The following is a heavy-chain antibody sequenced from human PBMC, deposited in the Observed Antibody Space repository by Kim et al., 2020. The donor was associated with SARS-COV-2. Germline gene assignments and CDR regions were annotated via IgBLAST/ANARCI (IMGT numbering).Heavy chain of an antibody. J-gene: IGHJ4*02. Sequence: SETLSLTCTVSGRSISSYYWSWIRQPPGKGLEWIGYIYYSGSTNYNPSLKSRVTISVDTSKNQFSLKLSSVTAADTAVYYCARGIVGALLGYWGQGTLVTVSS. CDR2: IYYSGST. CDR1: GRSISSYY. D-gene: IGHD1-26*01. V-gene: IGHV4-59*01. CDR3: ARGIVGALLGY.